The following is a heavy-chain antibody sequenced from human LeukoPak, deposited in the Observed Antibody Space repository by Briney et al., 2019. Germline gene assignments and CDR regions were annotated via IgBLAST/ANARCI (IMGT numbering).Heavy chain of an antibody. CDR2: ISAYNGNT. V-gene: IGHV1-18*01. J-gene: IGHJ6*02. CDR1: GYTFASYG. Sequence: GSVNGSRKASGYTFASYGISWVRQAPGQGLKWRGWISAYNGNTNYAQKLQGRVTMTTDTSTSTAYMELRSLRSDDTAVYYCARGAEHIGMDVWGQGTTVTVSS. D-gene: IGHD2-21*01. CDR3: ARGAEHIGMDV.